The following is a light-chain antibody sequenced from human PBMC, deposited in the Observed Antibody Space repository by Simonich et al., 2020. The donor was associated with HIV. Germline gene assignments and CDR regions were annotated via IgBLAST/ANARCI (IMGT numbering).Light chain of an antibody. CDR2: EDN. CDR1: SGSIASNY. CDR3: QSYDSSNQV. V-gene: IGLV6-57*01. J-gene: IGLJ3*02. Sequence: NFMLTQPPSVSESPGQTVTISCTCSSGSIASNYVQWYQQRPGSSPTPVIYEDNQRPAGVPDRFSGSIDSSSNSASLTISGLKTEDEADYYCQSYDSSNQVFGGGTKLTVL.